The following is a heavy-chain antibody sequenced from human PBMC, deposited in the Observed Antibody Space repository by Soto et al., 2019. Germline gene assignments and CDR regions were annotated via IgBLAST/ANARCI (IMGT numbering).Heavy chain of an antibody. CDR2: INPNSGGT. Sequence: GASVKVSCKASGYTFTGYYMHWVRQAPGQGLEWMGWINPNSGGTNYAQKFQGRVTMTRDTSISTAYMELSRLRSDDTAVYYCAREASPQHYYYYGMDVWGQGTTVTVS. CDR1: GYTFTGYY. J-gene: IGHJ6*02. V-gene: IGHV1-2*02. CDR3: AREASPQHYYYYGMDV.